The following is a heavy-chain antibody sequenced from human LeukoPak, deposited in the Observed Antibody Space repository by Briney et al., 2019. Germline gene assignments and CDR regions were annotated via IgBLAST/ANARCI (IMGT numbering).Heavy chain of an antibody. CDR2: SADNT. D-gene: IGHD6-13*01. V-gene: IGHV3-23*01. CDR1: GFTFSTYA. J-gene: IGHJ4*02. Sequence: GGSLRLSCAASGFTFSTYAMTWVRQAPGKGLEWVSGSADNTYYADSVKGRFTISRDNSKNMLYLQMNSLRAEDTAVYYCAKVRDTSTWFLGDWGQGTLVTVSS. CDR3: AKVRDTSTWFLGD.